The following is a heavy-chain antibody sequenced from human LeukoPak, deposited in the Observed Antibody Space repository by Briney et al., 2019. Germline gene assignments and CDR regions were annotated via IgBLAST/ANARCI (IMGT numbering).Heavy chain of an antibody. V-gene: IGHV4-34*01. D-gene: IGHD3-16*02. Sequence: PSETLSLTCAVYGGSFSGHYWSWIRHLPGKWLEWIGEINHSGSTNYNPFLKSRVTISVDTSKNQFSLKLSSVTAADTAVYYCARDYDDNVWGTYRYKYFQHWGQGTLVTVSS. J-gene: IGHJ1*01. CDR1: GGSFSGHY. CDR3: ARDYDDNVWGTYRYKYFQH. CDR2: INHSGST.